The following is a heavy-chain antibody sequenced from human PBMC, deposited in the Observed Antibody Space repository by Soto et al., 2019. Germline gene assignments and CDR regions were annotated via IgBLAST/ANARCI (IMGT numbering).Heavy chain of an antibody. D-gene: IGHD3-22*01. CDR1: GGSISSGGYY. J-gene: IGHJ4*02. CDR2: IYYSGSI. Sequence: SSETLSLTCTVSGGSISSGGYYWSWILQHPGKGLELILYIYYSGSIYYNPSLKSRVTISVDTSKNQFSLKLSSVTAADTAVYYCARATEGKTMIVVIDYWGQGTLVTVSS. V-gene: IGHV4-31*03. CDR3: ARATEGKTMIVVIDY.